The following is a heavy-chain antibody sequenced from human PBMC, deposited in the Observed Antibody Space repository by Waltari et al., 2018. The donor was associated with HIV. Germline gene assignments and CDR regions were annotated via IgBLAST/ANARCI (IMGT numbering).Heavy chain of an antibody. J-gene: IGHJ4*02. Sequence: QVQLVESGGGVVQPGRSLRLSCAASGFTFSTYGMHWVRQAPGKGVEWVAVIWSDGSNKYYADSVKGRVTVSRDNSKNTLYLQMNSLRVEDTAVYYCARASGSYDYWGQGTLVTVSS. V-gene: IGHV3-33*01. CDR2: IWSDGSNK. CDR1: GFTFSTYG. D-gene: IGHD1-26*01. CDR3: ARASGSYDY.